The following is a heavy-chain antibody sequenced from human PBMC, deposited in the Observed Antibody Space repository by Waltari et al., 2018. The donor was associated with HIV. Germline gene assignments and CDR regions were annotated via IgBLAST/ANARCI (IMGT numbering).Heavy chain of an antibody. CDR1: GFTFGDYA. D-gene: IGHD3-9*01. J-gene: IGHJ4*02. CDR2: IRSKAYGGTT. CDR3: TYDILTGYYSVDY. Sequence: EVQLVESGGGLVQPGRSLRLSCTASGFTFGDYAMSWFRQAPGKGLEWVGFIRSKAYGGTTEYAASVKGRFTISRDDSKSIAYLQMNSLKTEDTAVYYCTYDILTGYYSVDYWGQGTLVTVSS. V-gene: IGHV3-49*03.